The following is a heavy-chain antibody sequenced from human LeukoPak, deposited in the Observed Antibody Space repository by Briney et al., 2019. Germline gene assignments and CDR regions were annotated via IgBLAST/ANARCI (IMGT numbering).Heavy chain of an antibody. CDR1: GGSISSYY. D-gene: IGHD2-15*01. J-gene: IGHJ4*02. CDR3: ARGRTGRIISFDY. V-gene: IGHV4-59*01. Sequence: KPSETLSLTCTVSGGSISSYYWSWIRQPPGKGLEWIGCIYYSGSTNYNPSLKSRVTISVDTSNNQFSLKLTSLTAADTAVYYCARGRTGRIISFDYWGKGTLVTVSS. CDR2: IYYSGST.